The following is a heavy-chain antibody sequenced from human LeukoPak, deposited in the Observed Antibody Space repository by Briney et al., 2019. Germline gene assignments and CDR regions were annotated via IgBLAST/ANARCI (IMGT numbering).Heavy chain of an antibody. CDR1: GFTFSSYS. V-gene: IGHV3-48*04. CDR3: ARDGGSYYPYFYYYYMDV. D-gene: IGHD1-26*01. J-gene: IGHJ6*03. CDR2: ITYNSGTI. Sequence: GGSLRLSCAASGFTFSSYSMNWVRQAPGKGLEWVSYITYNSGTIYYTDSVKGRFTISRDNAKNSLYLQMNSLRAEDTAVYYCARDGGSYYPYFYYYYMDVWGKGTTVTVSS.